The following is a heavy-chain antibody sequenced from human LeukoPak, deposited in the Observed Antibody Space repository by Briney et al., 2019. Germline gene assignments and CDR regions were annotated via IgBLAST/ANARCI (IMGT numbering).Heavy chain of an antibody. CDR2: ITAGGDTP. V-gene: IGHV3-23*01. D-gene: IGHD3-22*01. J-gene: IGHJ4*02. Sequence: GGSLRLSCAASGFTFSSNAMTWVRQAPGNGLECVSAITAGGDTPYYADSVRCRFTISRDNSRNTLYLQLNNLRAEDTAIYYCAKAYGTNGYYQLPIDFWGQGTLVTVSS. CDR3: AKAYGTNGYYQLPIDF. CDR1: GFTFSSNA.